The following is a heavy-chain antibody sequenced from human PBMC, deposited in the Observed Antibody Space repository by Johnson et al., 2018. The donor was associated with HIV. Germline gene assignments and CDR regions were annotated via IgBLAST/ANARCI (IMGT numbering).Heavy chain of an antibody. CDR1: GFTFSSYG. Sequence: QVQLVESGGGVVQPGGSLRLSCAASGFTFSSYGMHWVRQAPGKGLEWVAVISYDGSNKYYADSVKGRFTISRDNSKNTLYLQMSSLRAEDTAVYYCAKDGAMAFDIWGRGTMVTVSS. J-gene: IGHJ3*02. D-gene: IGHD2-2*01. CDR2: ISYDGSNK. V-gene: IGHV3-30*19. CDR3: AKDGAMAFDI.